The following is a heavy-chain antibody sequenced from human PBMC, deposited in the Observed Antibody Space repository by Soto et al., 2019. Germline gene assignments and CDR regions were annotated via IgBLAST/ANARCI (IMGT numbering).Heavy chain of an antibody. V-gene: IGHV3-73*01. CDR3: TRGLQRYYYGMDV. CDR1: GFTFSGSA. D-gene: IGHD1-1*01. Sequence: GGSLRLSCAASGFTFSGSAMHWVRQASGKGLEWVGRIRSKANSYATAYAASVKGRFTISRDDSKNTAYLQMNSLKTEDTAVYYCTRGLQRYYYGMDVWGQGTTVTVSS. CDR2: IRSKANSYAT. J-gene: IGHJ6*02.